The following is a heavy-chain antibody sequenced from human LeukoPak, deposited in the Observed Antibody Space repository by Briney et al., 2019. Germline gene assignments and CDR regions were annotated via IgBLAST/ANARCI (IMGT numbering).Heavy chain of an antibody. CDR1: GGSFSGYY. J-gene: IGHJ6*03. Sequence: PSETLSLTCAVYGGSFSGYYWSWIRQPPGKGLEWIGEINHSGSTNYNPSLKSRVTISVDTSKNQFSLKLSSVTAADTAVYYCARLSYYYDSSGYYHRPYYYYYYMDVWGKGTTVTISS. CDR3: ARLSYYYDSSGYYHRPYYYYYYMDV. V-gene: IGHV4-34*01. CDR2: INHSGST. D-gene: IGHD3-22*01.